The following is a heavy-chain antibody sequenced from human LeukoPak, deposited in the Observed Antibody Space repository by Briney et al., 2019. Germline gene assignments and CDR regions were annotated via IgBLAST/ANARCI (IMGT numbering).Heavy chain of an antibody. CDR2: ISSGSTYI. Sequence: GGSLRLSCEASGFTFSSYSMNWVRQAPGKGLEWVSSISSGSTYIYYADSVKGRFTISRDDAKNSLYLQMNSLRAEDTAVYYCARLGLSGNDYWGQGTMVTVSS. D-gene: IGHD3-9*01. J-gene: IGHJ4*02. V-gene: IGHV3-21*01. CDR3: ARLGLSGNDY. CDR1: GFTFSSYS.